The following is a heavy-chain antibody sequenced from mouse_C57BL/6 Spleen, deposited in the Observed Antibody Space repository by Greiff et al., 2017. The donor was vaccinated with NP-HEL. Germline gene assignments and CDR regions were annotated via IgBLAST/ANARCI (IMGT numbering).Heavy chain of an antibody. V-gene: IGHV1-76*01. CDR1: GYTFTDYY. Sequence: VQLQQSGAELVRPGASVKLSCKASGYTFTDYYINWVKQRPGQGLEWIARIYPGSGNTYYNEKFEGKATLTAEKSSSTAYMQLSSLTSEDSAVYFCARYHWYFDVWGKGTTVTVSS. CDR2: IYPGSGNT. J-gene: IGHJ1*03. CDR3: ARYHWYFDV.